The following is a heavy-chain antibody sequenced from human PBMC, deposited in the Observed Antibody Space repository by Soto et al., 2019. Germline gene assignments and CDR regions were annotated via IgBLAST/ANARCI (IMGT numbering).Heavy chain of an antibody. CDR3: AKEGRGNALDY. V-gene: IGHV1-69*12. CDR2: IIPIFGTA. Sequence: QVQLVQSGAEVKKPGSSVKVSCKASGGTFSSYAISWVRQAPGQGLEWMGGIIPIFGTANYAQKFQGRVTITADESTNTAYLELGSMRSEDTAVYYCAKEGRGNALDYWGQGTLVTVSS. J-gene: IGHJ4*02. D-gene: IGHD1-1*01. CDR1: GGTFSSYA.